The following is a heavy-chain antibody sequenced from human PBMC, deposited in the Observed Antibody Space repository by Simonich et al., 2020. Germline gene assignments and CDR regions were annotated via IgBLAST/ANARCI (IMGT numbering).Heavy chain of an antibody. CDR1: GYSISSGYY. V-gene: IGHV4-38-2*01. CDR2: IYHKGRT. CDR3: ARVGYSNYYYYGMDV. J-gene: IGHJ6*02. Sequence: VQLQESGPGLVKPSGTLSLTCAVSGYSISSGYYWGWIRQPPGKGLEWIGSIYHKGRTYYNPSLKSRVPITVDTSKNQFSLKLSSVTAADTAVYYCARVGYSNYYYYGMDVWGQGTTVTVSS. D-gene: IGHD6-13*01.